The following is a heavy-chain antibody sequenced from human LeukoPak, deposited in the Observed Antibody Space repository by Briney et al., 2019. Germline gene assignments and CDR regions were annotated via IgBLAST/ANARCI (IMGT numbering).Heavy chain of an antibody. CDR1: GGSISSYY. V-gene: IGHV4-59*01. CDR2: IYYSGTT. J-gene: IGHJ4*02. Sequence: SETLFLTCTVSGGSISSYYWSWIRQPPGKGLEWIGYIYYSGTTNYNPSLKGRVTISVDTSKNQFSLKLSSVTAADTAVYYCARGVYIAAAQYGYWGQGTLVTVSS. D-gene: IGHD6-13*01. CDR3: ARGVYIAAAQYGY.